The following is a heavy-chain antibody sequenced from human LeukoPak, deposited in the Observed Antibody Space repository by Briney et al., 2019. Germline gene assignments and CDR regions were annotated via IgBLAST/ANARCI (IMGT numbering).Heavy chain of an antibody. CDR3: ARDGYYDFWSGYYPSFDY. J-gene: IGHJ4*02. Sequence: ASVKVSRKASGYTFTSYAMHWVRQAPGQRLEWMGWINAGNGNTKYSQKFQGRVTITRDTSASTAYMELSSLRSEDTAVYYCARDGYYDFWSGYYPSFDYWGQGTLVTVSS. CDR2: INAGNGNT. V-gene: IGHV1-3*01. D-gene: IGHD3-3*01. CDR1: GYTFTSYA.